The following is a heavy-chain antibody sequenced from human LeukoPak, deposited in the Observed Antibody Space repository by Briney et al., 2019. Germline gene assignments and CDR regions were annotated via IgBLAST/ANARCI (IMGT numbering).Heavy chain of an antibody. Sequence: PGGSLRLSCAASGFTFSSYWMSWVRQAPGKGLEWVANIKQDGSEKYYVDSVKGRFTISRDNAKNSLSLQMNSLRAEDTALYYCARRYSGYEWAFDIWGQGTMVTVSS. J-gene: IGHJ3*02. CDR2: IKQDGSEK. V-gene: IGHV3-7*01. CDR1: GFTFSSYW. D-gene: IGHD5-12*01. CDR3: ARRYSGYEWAFDI.